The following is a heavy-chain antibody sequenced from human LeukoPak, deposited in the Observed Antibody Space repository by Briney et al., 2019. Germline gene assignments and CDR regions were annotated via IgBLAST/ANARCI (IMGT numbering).Heavy chain of an antibody. CDR2: IWYDGSNK. V-gene: IGHV3-33*01. CDR3: ARDPSYYYDSSGYFDY. Sequence: GGSLRLSCAASGFTFSSYGMHWVRQAPGKGLEWVAVIWYDGSNKYYADSVKGRFTISRDNSKNTLYLQMNSLRAEDTAVYYCARDPSYYYDSSGYFDYWGQGTLVTVSS. CDR1: GFTFSSYG. J-gene: IGHJ4*02. D-gene: IGHD3-22*01.